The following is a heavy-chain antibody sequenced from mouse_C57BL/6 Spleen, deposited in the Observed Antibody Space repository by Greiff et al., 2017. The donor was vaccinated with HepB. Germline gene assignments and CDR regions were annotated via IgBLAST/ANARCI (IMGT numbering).Heavy chain of an antibody. CDR2: IDPSDSET. CDR1: GYTFTSYW. D-gene: IGHD1-1*01. J-gene: IGHJ2*01. CDR3: ARRGFYGSSPLDY. V-gene: IGHV1-52*01. Sequence: VQLQQPGAELVRPGSSVKLSCKASGYTFTSYWMHWVKQRPIQGLEWIGNIDPSDSETHYNQKFKDKATLTVDKSSSTAYMQLSSLTSEDSAVYYCARRGFYGSSPLDYWGQGTTLTVSS.